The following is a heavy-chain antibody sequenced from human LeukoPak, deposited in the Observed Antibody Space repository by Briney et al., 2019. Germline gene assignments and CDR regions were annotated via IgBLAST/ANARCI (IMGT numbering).Heavy chain of an antibody. J-gene: IGHJ5*02. CDR3: VKQWAGS. CDR1: GFMFYDYW. V-gene: IGHV3-7*01. D-gene: IGHD6-19*01. CDR2: INVDGSEK. Sequence: GGSPRLSCAASGFMFYDYWMSWVRQAPGKGLEWVAAINVDGSEKYYVDSVKGRFTISRDNAKNSLYLQANRLRGEDTAVYHCVKQWAGSWGQGTLVTVSS.